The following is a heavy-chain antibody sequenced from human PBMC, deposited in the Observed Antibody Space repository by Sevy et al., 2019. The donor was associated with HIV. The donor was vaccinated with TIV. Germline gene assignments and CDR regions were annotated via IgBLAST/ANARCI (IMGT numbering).Heavy chain of an antibody. CDR1: GFTFSSNA. CDR2: ISASGGNT. Sequence: GGSLRLSCAASGFTFSSNAMTWVRQVPGKGLEWVSTISASGGNTYYADSVMGRFTISRDNSKNTLCLQMNSLSAEDTAVYHCTKAFTGRYSDYWGREPWSSSPQ. J-gene: IGHJ4*02. D-gene: IGHD3-10*01. CDR3: TKAFTGRYSDY. V-gene: IGHV3-23*01.